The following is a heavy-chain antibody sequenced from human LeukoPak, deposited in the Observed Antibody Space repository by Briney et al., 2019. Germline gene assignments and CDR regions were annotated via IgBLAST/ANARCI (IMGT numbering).Heavy chain of an antibody. CDR2: IYYSGST. J-gene: IGHJ3*02. D-gene: IGHD3-22*01. V-gene: IGHV4-39*01. Sequence: PSETLSLTCTVSGGSSSSSIYYWGWIRQPPGKGLEWIGSIYYSGSTYYNPSLKSRVTISVDTSKNQFSLKLSSVTAADTAVYYCARRYYSDRYGAFDIWGQRSMVTVSS. CDR3: ARRYYSDRYGAFDI. CDR1: GGSSSSSIYY.